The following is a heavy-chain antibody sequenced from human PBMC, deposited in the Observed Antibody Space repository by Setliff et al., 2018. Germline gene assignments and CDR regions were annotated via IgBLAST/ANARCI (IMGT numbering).Heavy chain of an antibody. Sequence: PSETLSLSCAASGFTFSNVWMSWVRQPPGKGLEWIGEIYHSGSTNYNPSLKSRVTISVDKSKNQFSLKLSSVTAADTAVYYCARVTRRSMVRGVMNAFDIWGQGTMVTVSS. CDR3: ARVTRRSMVRGVMNAFDI. V-gene: IGHV4-4*02. J-gene: IGHJ3*02. D-gene: IGHD3-10*01. CDR2: IYHSGST. CDR1: GFTFSNVW.